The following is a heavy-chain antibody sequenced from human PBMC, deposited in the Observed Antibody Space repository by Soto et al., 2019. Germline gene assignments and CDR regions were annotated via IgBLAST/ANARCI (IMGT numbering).Heavy chain of an antibody. D-gene: IGHD4-17*01. CDR3: ARGTTVTSLQLIYYYYYMDV. CDR1: GYTFTSYD. J-gene: IGHJ6*03. V-gene: IGHV1-8*01. Sequence: ASVKVSCKASGYTFTSYDINWVRQATGQGLEWMGWMNPNSGNTGYAQKFQGRVTMTRNTSISTAYMELSSLRSEDTAVYYCARGTTVTSLQLIYYYYYMDVWGKGTTVTVSS. CDR2: MNPNSGNT.